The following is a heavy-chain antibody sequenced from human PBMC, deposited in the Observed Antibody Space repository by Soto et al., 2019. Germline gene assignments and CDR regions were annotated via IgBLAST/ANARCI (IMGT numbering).Heavy chain of an antibody. J-gene: IGHJ4*01. D-gene: IGHD2-15*01. CDR2: ISGSGSNI. CDR1: GFTFSHYY. CDR3: AREVRGFCAGPSCYGLDD. Sequence: QVQLVESGGALVKPGGSLRLSCAASGFTFSHYYMTWIRQAPGKGLEWVAYISGSGSNIYYADSVKGRFTISRDNAKSSLSLQMKRQRAEDTAVYFRAREVRGFCAGPSCYGLDDGGRGTRVTVSS. V-gene: IGHV3-11*01.